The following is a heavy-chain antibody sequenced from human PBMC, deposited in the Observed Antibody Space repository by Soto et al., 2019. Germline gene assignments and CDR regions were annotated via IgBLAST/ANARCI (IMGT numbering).Heavy chain of an antibody. J-gene: IGHJ4*02. D-gene: IGHD3-3*01. V-gene: IGHV1-2*02. CDR3: ARGRYYAAAISPLDY. CDR1: GYTFTGYY. CDR2: INPNSGGT. Sequence: EASVKVSCKASGYTFTGYYMHWVRQAPGQGLEWMGWINPNSGGTNYAQKFQGRVTMTRDTSISTAYMELSRLRSDDTAVYYCARGRYYAAAISPLDYWGQGTLVTVSS.